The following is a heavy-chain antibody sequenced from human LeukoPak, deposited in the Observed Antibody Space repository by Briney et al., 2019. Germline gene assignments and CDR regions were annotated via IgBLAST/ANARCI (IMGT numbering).Heavy chain of an antibody. Sequence: PSETLSLTCTVSGGSISSYYWSWVRQPAGKGLEWIGRIYTSGSTNYNPSLKSRVTMSVDTSKNQFSLKLSSVTAADTAVYYCARGKVDDYDSSGWAFDIWGQGTMVTVSS. V-gene: IGHV4-4*07. CDR2: IYTSGST. CDR1: GGSISSYY. CDR3: ARGKVDDYDSSGWAFDI. D-gene: IGHD3-22*01. J-gene: IGHJ3*02.